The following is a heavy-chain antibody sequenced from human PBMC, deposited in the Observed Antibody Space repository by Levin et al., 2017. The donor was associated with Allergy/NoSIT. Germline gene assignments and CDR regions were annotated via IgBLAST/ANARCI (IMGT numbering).Heavy chain of an antibody. Sequence: AASVKVSCAASGFTFSSYAMSWVRQAPGKGLEWVSAISGSGGSTYYADSVKGRFTISRDNSKNTLYLQMNSLRAEDTAVYYCAKIRVGLFWGYCSSTSCLDAFDIWGQGTMVTVSS. D-gene: IGHD2-2*01. CDR2: ISGSGGST. V-gene: IGHV3-23*01. CDR3: AKIRVGLFWGYCSSTSCLDAFDI. J-gene: IGHJ3*02. CDR1: GFTFSSYA.